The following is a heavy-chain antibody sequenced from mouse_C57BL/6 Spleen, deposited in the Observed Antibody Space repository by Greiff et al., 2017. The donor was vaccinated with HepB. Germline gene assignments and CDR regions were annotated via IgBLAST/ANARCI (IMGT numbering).Heavy chain of an antibody. CDR1: GYTFTEYT. V-gene: IGHV1-62-2*01. D-gene: IGHD2-5*01. J-gene: IGHJ4*01. CDR2: FYPGSGSI. CDR3: ARHEGSYYSNYDYAMDY. Sequence: VQLQESGAELVKPGASVKLSCKASGYTFTEYTIHWVKQRSGQGLEWIGWFYPGSGSIKYNEKFKDKATLTADKSSSTVYMELSRLTSEDSAVYFCARHEGSYYSNYDYAMDYWGQGTSVTVSS.